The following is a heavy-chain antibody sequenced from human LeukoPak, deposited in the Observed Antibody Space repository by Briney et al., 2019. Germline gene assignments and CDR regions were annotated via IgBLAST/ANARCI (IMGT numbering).Heavy chain of an antibody. D-gene: IGHD2-2*02. V-gene: IGHV4-39*07. CDR1: GGSISSSSYY. Sequence: SETLSLTCTVSGGSISSSSYYWGWIRQPPGKGLEWIGSIYYSGSTYYNPSLKSRVTISVDTSKNQFSLKLSSVTAADTAVYYCARDIRRAHYDYWGQGTLVTVSS. J-gene: IGHJ4*02. CDR2: IYYSGST. CDR3: ARDIRRAHYDY.